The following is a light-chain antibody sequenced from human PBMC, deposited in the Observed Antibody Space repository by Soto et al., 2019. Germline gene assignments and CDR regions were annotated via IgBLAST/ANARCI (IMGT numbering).Light chain of an antibody. V-gene: IGKV3-20*01. CDR2: GIS. CDR3: QQYCSPQHT. Sequence: EIVLTQSPGTLSLSPGERATLSCRASHTISSSYLAWYQQKPGQAPRLLMYGISSRATGIPARFSGSGSGTIFTLTISRLEPEDFAVYDYQQYCSPQHTFGGRTKVDIK. CDR1: HTISSSY. J-gene: IGKJ4*02.